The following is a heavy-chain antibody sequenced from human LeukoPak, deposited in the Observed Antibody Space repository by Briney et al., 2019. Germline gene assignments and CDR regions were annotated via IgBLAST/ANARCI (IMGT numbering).Heavy chain of an antibody. CDR3: ARLRRAYSSSSPRGSFDY. CDR2: INHSGST. D-gene: IGHD6-6*01. J-gene: IGHJ4*02. CDR1: GGSFSGYY. V-gene: IGHV4-34*01. Sequence: KPSETLSLTCAVYGGSFSGYYWSWIRQPPGKGLEWIGEINHSGSTNYNPSLKSRVTISVDTSRNQFSLKLSSVTAADTAVYYCARLRRAYSSSSPRGSFDYWGQGTLVTVSS.